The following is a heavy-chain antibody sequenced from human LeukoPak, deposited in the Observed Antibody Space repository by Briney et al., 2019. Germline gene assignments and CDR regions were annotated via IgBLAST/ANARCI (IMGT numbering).Heavy chain of an antibody. D-gene: IGHD2-2*01. J-gene: IGHJ3*02. CDR3: ATTRFDAFDI. CDR1: GGSISSYY. Sequence: SETLSLTCTVSGGSISSYYWSWIRQPPGKGLEWIGCTSYSGSTNNNPTLEGRVTISVDTSKNQFSLKLKSVTAADTAVYYCATTRFDAFDIWGQGTMVTVSS. CDR2: TSYSGST. V-gene: IGHV4-59*08.